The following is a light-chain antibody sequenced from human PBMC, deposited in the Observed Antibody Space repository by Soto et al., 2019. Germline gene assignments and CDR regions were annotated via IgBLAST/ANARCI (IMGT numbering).Light chain of an antibody. CDR2: DVT. Sequence: QSALTQPASVSGSPGQSITISCTGTSSDVGGYDYVSWYQQHPGKAPKLMIYDVTVRPSGVSNRFSGSKSGNTASLTISGLQAEDAADYYCNSYTSSSTPYVFGTGTKVTVL. V-gene: IGLV2-14*03. J-gene: IGLJ1*01. CDR1: SSDVGGYDY. CDR3: NSYTSSSTPYV.